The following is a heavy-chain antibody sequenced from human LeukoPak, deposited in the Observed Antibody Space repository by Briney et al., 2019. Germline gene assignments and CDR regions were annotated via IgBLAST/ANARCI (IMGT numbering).Heavy chain of an antibody. CDR1: GFTFRDYW. D-gene: IGHD3-22*01. J-gene: IGHJ4*02. CDR3: ARDHESGYYIH. V-gene: IGHV3-7*01. Sequence: QAGGSLRLSCIASGFTFRDYWMTWVRRAPGRGLEGGVNIRRDGGVAYYVNSVKGRFTISRDNAENSLFLQMNSLRVEDTAVYYCARDHESGYYIHWGQGTLVTVSS. CDR2: IRRDGGVA.